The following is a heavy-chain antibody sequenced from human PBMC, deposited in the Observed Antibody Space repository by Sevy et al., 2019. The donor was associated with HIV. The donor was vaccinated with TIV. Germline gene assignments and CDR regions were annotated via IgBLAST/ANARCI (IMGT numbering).Heavy chain of an antibody. J-gene: IGHJ6*03. Sequence: SETLSLTCTVSGGSISGYYWSWIRQPPGKGLEWIGYIYYSGSTNYNPSLKSRVTISVDTSKNQFSLKLSSVTAADTDVYYCARYYAYYYYMDVWGKGTTVTVSS. V-gene: IGHV4-59*01. CDR1: GGSISGYY. D-gene: IGHD3-10*01. CDR2: IYYSGST. CDR3: ARYYAYYYYMDV.